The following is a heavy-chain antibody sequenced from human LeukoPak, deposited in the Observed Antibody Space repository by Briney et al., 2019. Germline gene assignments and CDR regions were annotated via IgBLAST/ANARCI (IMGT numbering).Heavy chain of an antibody. Sequence: SETLSLTCTVSGGSISSYYWSWIRQPPGKGLEWIGYIYYSGSTNYNPSLKSRVTISVDTSKNQFSLKLRSVTAADTAVYHCARAETYSSGWYDPFFDYWGQGTLVTVST. V-gene: IGHV4-59*08. CDR1: GGSISSYY. D-gene: IGHD6-19*01. J-gene: IGHJ4*02. CDR3: ARAETYSSGWYDPFFDY. CDR2: IYYSGST.